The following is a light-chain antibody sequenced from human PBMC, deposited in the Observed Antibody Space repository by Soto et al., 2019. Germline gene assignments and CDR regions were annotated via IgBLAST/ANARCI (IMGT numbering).Light chain of an antibody. CDR1: GSDVGGYNF. J-gene: IGLJ1*01. V-gene: IGLV2-8*01. CDR3: ASYAGGNQV. Sequence: QSALTQPHSASGSPGQSVTIYCTGTGSDVGGYNFVSWYQHHPGKAPKLMIYEVTRRPSGVPDRFSGSKSANTASLTVSGLLAEDEADYYCASYAGGNQVFGTGTKLTVL. CDR2: EVT.